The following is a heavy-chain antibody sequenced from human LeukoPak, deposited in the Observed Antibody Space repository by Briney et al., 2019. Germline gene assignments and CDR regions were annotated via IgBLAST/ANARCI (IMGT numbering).Heavy chain of an antibody. J-gene: IGHJ4*02. D-gene: IGHD2-15*01. Sequence: SETLSLTCSVSGDSVTSSYWNWIRQPPGKGLEWIGYVSSDGTTNYNPSLRSQLIMSVDTAKNDISLNLTSVTAADTAIYYCARLDCLIEGCYNHWGRGTLVTVSS. CDR3: ARLDCLIEGCYNH. V-gene: IGHV4-59*08. CDR1: GDSVTSSY. CDR2: VSSDGTT.